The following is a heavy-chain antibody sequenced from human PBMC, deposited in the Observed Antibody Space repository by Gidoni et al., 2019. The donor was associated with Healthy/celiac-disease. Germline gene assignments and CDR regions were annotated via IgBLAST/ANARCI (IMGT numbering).Heavy chain of an antibody. CDR1: VHSFTSYW. D-gene: IGHD1-26*01. Sequence: EVQLVQSGAEVKKPGESLQISCQGSVHSFTSYWIGWVRQMPGKGLEWMGGIYPGDSETRYSPSFQGQVTISADKSISTAYLQWSSLKASDTAMYYCARSRSGSLSRYYFDYWGHGTLVTVSS. V-gene: IGHV5-51*01. CDR2: IYPGDSET. J-gene: IGHJ4*01. CDR3: ARSRSGSLSRYYFDY.